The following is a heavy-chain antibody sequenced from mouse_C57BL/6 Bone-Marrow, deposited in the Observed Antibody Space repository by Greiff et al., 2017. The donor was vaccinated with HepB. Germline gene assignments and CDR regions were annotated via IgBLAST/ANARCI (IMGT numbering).Heavy chain of an antibody. J-gene: IGHJ4*01. CDR2: IYPRSGNT. D-gene: IGHD1-1*01. CDR1: GYTFTSYG. V-gene: IGHV1-81*01. CDR3: ARDYGSRYDMEY. Sequence: VQLQESGAELARPGASVKLSCKASGYTFTSYGISWVKQRTGQGLEWIGEIYPRSGNTYYNEKFKGKATLTADKSSSTAYMELRSLTSEDSAVYFCARDYGSRYDMEYWGQGTTVTVSS.